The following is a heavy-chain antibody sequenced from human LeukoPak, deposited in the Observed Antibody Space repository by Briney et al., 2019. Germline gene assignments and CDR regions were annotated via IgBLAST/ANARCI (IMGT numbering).Heavy chain of an antibody. CDR1: GYTLTELS. CDR2: FDPEDGET. Sequence: ASVKVSCKVSGYTLTELSMHWVRQAPGKGLEWMGGFDPEDGETIYAQKFQGRVIMTRDTSTSTVYMELSSLRSEDTALYYCARDAFLSGSLSPIDYWGQGTLVTVSS. CDR3: ARDAFLSGSLSPIDY. J-gene: IGHJ4*02. D-gene: IGHD5-12*01. V-gene: IGHV1-24*01.